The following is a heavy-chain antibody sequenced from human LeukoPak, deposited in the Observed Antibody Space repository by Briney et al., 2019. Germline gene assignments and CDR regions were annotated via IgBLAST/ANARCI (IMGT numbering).Heavy chain of an antibody. V-gene: IGHV4-39*07. D-gene: IGHD2-2*02. CDR2: IYYSGST. CDR3: ATKYCSSTSCYNADYYYYYYMDV. J-gene: IGHJ6*03. CDR1: GGSISSSSYY. Sequence: SETLSLTCTVSGGSISSSSYYWGWIRQPPGKGLEWIGSIYYSGSTYYNPSLKSRVTMSVDTSKNQFSLKLSSVTAADTAVYYCATKYCSSTSCYNADYYYYYYMDVWGKGTTVTISS.